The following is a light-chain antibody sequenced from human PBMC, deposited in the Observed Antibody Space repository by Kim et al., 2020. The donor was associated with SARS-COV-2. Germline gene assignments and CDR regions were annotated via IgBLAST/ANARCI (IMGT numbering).Light chain of an antibody. Sequence: GKTVTISCTRSSGSIDDNYVQWYQQRPGGVPTAVIYEDDQRPSGVFDRFSGSIDNSSNSASLTISGLRTEDEADYYCQSYNRDNVLFGGGTQLTVL. V-gene: IGLV6-57*03. J-gene: IGLJ2*01. CDR3: QSYNRDNVL. CDR2: EDD. CDR1: SGSIDDNY.